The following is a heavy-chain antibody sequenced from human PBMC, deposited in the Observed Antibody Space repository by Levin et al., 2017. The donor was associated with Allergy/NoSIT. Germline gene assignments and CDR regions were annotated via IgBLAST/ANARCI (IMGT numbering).Heavy chain of an antibody. CDR1: GGSISSYY. CDR3: ARGLEVDYGEESIWFDP. Sequence: KASETLSLTCTVSGGSISSYYWSWIRQPPGKGLEWIGYIYYSGSTNYNPSLKSRVTISVDTSKNQFSLKLSSVTAADTAVYYCARGLEVDYGEESIWFDPWGQGTLVTVSS. CDR2: IYYSGST. D-gene: IGHD4-17*01. J-gene: IGHJ5*02. V-gene: IGHV4-59*01.